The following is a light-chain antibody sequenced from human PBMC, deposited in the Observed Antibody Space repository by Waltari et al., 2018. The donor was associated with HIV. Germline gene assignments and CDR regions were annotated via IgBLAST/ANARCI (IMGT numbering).Light chain of an antibody. Sequence: QSVLTQSPAASGTPGQMVTITCSGDTSNIGQNSVNWYQQLPGLAPKLLVYSVNQRPSGVPDRFSGSKSGSSASLVISGLHPDDEATYYCSSLDDTQNGHVMFGGGTKLTVL. CDR2: SVN. J-gene: IGLJ3*02. CDR1: TSNIGQNS. CDR3: SSLDDTQNGHVM. V-gene: IGLV1-44*01.